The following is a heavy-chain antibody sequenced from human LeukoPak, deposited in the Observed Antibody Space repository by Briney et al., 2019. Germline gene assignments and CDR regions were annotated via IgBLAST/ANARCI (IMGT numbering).Heavy chain of an antibody. V-gene: IGHV4-39*07. CDR2: IYYSGST. J-gene: IGHJ4*02. Sequence: SETLSLTCTVSGGSISSSSYYWGWIRQPPGKGLEWIGSIYYSGSTYYNPSLKSRVTISVDTSKNQFSLKLSSVTAADTAVYYCARDLWFRGYSYVNLIDYWGQGTLVTVSS. CDR3: ARDLWFRGYSYVNLIDY. CDR1: GGSISSSSYY. D-gene: IGHD5-18*01.